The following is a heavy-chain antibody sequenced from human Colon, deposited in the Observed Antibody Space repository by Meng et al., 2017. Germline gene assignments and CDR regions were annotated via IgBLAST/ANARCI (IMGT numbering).Heavy chain of an antibody. V-gene: IGHV3-74*01. Sequence: GESLKISCATSGFTFSTYGIHWVRQAPGKGLVWVSRINSDGSSTTYADSVKGRFTISRDNAKNTLYLQMNSLRAEDTAVYYCARARSGSYYGDVWGQGTTVTVSS. J-gene: IGHJ6*03. D-gene: IGHD1-26*01. CDR3: ARARSGSYYGDV. CDR2: INSDGSST. CDR1: GFTFSTYG.